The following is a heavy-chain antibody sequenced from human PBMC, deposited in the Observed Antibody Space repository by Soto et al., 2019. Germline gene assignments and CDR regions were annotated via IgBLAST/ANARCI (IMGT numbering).Heavy chain of an antibody. D-gene: IGHD3-3*01. CDR2: IFYSDSF. Sequence: QVQLQESGPGLVKSSQTLSLTCTVSGGSISSGCFYWSWIRQRPGKGLEWLGYIFYSDSFYYTPSLKGRVVISADTSKNQFTLNLSSVTDADTAVYYCARAPETPPIFGVVRPYFFEFWGQGTLVTVSS. CDR3: ARAPETPPIFGVVRPYFFEF. V-gene: IGHV4-31*03. J-gene: IGHJ4*02. CDR1: GGSISSGCFY.